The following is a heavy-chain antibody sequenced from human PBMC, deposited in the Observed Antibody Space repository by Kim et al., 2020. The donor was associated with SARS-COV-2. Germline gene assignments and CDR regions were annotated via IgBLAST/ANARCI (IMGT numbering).Heavy chain of an antibody. V-gene: IGHV3-33*06. D-gene: IGHD3-10*01. CDR1: GFTFSSYG. J-gene: IGHJ6*02. CDR2: IWYDGSNK. Sequence: GGSLRLSCAASGFTFSSYGMHWVRQAPGKGLEWVAVIWYDGSNKYYADSVKGRFTISRDNSKNTLYLQMNSLRAEDTAVYYCAKPLGGGYGSGSYYSPPNYYYYGMDVWGQGTTVTVSS. CDR3: AKPLGGGYGSGSYYSPPNYYYYGMDV.